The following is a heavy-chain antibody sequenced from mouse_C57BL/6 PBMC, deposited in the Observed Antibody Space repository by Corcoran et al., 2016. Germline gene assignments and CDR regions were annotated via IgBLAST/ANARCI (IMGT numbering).Heavy chain of an antibody. CDR2: ISYDGSN. CDR3: AIYYGYDEKDVDY. V-gene: IGHV3-6*01. J-gene: IGHJ4*01. Sequence: DVQLQESGPGLVKPSQSLSLTCSVTGYSITSGYYWNWIRQFPGNKLEWMGYISYDGSNNYNPSLKNRISITRDTSKNQFFLKLNSVTTEDTATYYCAIYYGYDEKDVDYWGQGTSVTVSS. CDR1: GYSITSGYY. D-gene: IGHD2-2*01.